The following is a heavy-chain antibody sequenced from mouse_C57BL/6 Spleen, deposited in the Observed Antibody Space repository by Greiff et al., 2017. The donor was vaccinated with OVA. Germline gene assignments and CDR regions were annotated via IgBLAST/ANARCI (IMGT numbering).Heavy chain of an antibody. CDR2: IRSKSNNYAT. Sequence: EVQLVESGGGLVQPKGSLKLSCAASGFSFNTYAMNWVRQAPGKGLEWVARIRSKSNNYATYYADSVKDRFTISRDDSESMLYLQMNNLKTEDTAMYYCVRHPIYYDYDGYFDVWGTGTTVTVSS. D-gene: IGHD2-4*01. CDR1: GFSFNTYA. CDR3: VRHPIYYDYDGYFDV. J-gene: IGHJ1*03. V-gene: IGHV10-1*01.